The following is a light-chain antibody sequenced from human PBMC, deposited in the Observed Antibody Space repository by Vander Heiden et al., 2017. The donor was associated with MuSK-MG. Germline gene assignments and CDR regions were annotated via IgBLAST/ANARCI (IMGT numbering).Light chain of an antibody. CDR1: QDITNY. J-gene: IGKJ4*01. CDR3: QQFDSLPPPT. CDR2: HAS. V-gene: IGKV1-33*01. Sequence: IQMTQSPPSLSASVGDRVTITCQASQDITNYLNWYHQKPGKAPKLLIPHASILESGVPSRFSGGGSGTHFSFTISGLQTEDFGTYYCQQFDSLPPPTFAGGTKVEI.